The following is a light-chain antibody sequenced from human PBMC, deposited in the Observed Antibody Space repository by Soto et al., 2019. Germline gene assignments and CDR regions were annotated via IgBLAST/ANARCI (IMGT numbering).Light chain of an antibody. CDR1: QSVTSTY. Sequence: EILLTQSPGTLSLSPGERATLSCRASQSVTSTYLAWYQQRPGQAPKLLMYGASTRATGIPDRFSGSGSGTDSTLTISSPEPEDVAVYYCQHYDTSPPGFSFGPGTKVEIK. V-gene: IGKV3-20*01. CDR2: GAS. J-gene: IGKJ3*01. CDR3: QHYDTSPPGFS.